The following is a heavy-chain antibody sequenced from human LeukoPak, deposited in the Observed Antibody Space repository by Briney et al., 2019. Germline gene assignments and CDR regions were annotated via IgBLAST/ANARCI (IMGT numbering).Heavy chain of an antibody. D-gene: IGHD2-2*01. CDR3: AREGSADIVVVPATLSAA. Sequence: SQTLSLTCTVSGGSISSGDYCWSWIRQPPGKGLEWIGYIYYSGSTYYNPSLKSRVTISVDTSKNQFSLKLSSVTAADTAVYYCAREGSADIVVVPATLSAAWGQGTLVTVSS. CDR1: GGSISSGDYC. CDR2: IYYSGST. V-gene: IGHV4-30-4*08. J-gene: IGHJ5*02.